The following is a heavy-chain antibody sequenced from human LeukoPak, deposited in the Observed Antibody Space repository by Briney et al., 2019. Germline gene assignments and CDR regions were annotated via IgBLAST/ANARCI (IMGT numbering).Heavy chain of an antibody. D-gene: IGHD3-3*01. J-gene: IGHJ4*02. CDR3: LRGSGYYGDFDY. Sequence: GGSLRLSCAASGFAFGNYWMHWVRQAPGKGLVWVSRINSDGSSSDYADSVKGRFTISRDNATNTLYLQMNSLRAEDTAVYYCLRGSGYYGDFDYWGQGILVTVSS. CDR1: GFAFGNYW. V-gene: IGHV3-74*01. CDR2: INSDGSSS.